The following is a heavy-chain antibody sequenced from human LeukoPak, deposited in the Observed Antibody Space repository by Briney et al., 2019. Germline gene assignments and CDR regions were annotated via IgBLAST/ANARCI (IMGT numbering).Heavy chain of an antibody. J-gene: IGHJ4*02. V-gene: IGHV4-34*01. CDR1: GGSFSGYY. CDR2: NNHSGST. Sequence: SETPSLTCAVYGGSFSGYYWSWLRQPPGKGLEWIGENNHSGSTNYNPSLKSRVTISVDTSKNQFSLKLSSVTAADTAVYYCAGSSSWSKDLDYWGQGTLVTVSS. D-gene: IGHD6-13*01. CDR3: AGSSSWSKDLDY.